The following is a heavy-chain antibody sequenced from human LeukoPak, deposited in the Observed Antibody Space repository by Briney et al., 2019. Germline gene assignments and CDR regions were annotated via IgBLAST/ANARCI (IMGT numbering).Heavy chain of an antibody. CDR3: ARDIPVVAATSYGMDV. CDR1: GFTFSSYA. D-gene: IGHD2-15*01. CDR2: ISYDGSNK. Sequence: GGSLRLSCAASGFTFSSYAMHWVRQAPGKGLEWVAVISYDGSNKYYADSVKGRFTISRDNSKNTLYLQMNSLRAEDTAVYYCARDIPVVAATSYGMDVWGQGTTVTVSS. J-gene: IGHJ6*02. V-gene: IGHV3-30-3*01.